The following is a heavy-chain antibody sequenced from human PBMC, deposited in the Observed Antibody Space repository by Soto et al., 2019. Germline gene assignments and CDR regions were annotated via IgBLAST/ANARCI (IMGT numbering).Heavy chain of an antibody. CDR1: GFPFRSFS. Sequence: EMQLVESGGGLVEPGGSLRLSCTASGFPFRSFSMNWVRQAPGEGLQWVSSISGSGRYIYYADSVKGRFTISRDDAKNSVYLHMSSLRAEDTAMYFCSRDNRRDDSGGVDDAFDIWGQGAMVTVSS. V-gene: IGHV3-21*02. CDR3: SRDNRRDDSGGVDDAFDI. D-gene: IGHD2-8*02. J-gene: IGHJ3*02. CDR2: ISGSGRYI.